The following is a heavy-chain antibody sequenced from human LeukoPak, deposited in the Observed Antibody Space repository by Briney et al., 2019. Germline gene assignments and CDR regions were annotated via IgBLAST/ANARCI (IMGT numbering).Heavy chain of an antibody. D-gene: IGHD6-19*01. V-gene: IGHV3-48*01. CDR2: ISSNSATT. Sequence: GGSLRLSCAASGFSFSTNSMNWVRQVPGKGLEWISYISSNSATTYYADSVKGRFTISRDNAKNSLYLHMNSLRADDTAVYYCARGAAVAPLDYWGQGTLVTVSS. CDR1: GFSFSTNS. J-gene: IGHJ4*02. CDR3: ARGAAVAPLDY.